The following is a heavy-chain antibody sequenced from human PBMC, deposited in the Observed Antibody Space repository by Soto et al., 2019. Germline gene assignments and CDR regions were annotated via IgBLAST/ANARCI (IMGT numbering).Heavy chain of an antibody. CDR2: ISSSSSYI. D-gene: IGHD3-10*01. J-gene: IGHJ6*02. CDR1: GFTFSSYS. Sequence: EVQLVESGGGLVKPGGSLRLSCAASGFTFSSYSMNWVRQAPGKGLEWVSSISSSSSYIYYADSVKGRFTISRDNAKNSLYLQMNSLRAEDTAVYYCARDPPLWFGDPSGGGMDVWGQGTTVTVSS. V-gene: IGHV3-21*01. CDR3: ARDPPLWFGDPSGGGMDV.